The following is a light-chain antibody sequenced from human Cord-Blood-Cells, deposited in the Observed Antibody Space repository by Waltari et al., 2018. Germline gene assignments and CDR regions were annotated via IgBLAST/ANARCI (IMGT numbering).Light chain of an antibody. V-gene: IGKV1-33*01. Sequence: VGDRVTITCQASQDISNYLNWYQQKPGKAPKLLIYDASNLETGVPSRFSGSGSGTDFTFTISSLQPEDIATYYCQQYDNLYTFGQGTKLEIK. CDR2: DAS. CDR3: QQYDNLYT. CDR1: QDISNY. J-gene: IGKJ2*01.